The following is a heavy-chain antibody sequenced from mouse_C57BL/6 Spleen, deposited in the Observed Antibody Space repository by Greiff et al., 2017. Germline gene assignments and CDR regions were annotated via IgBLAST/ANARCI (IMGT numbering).Heavy chain of an antibody. CDR2: ISSGSSTI. Sequence: EVQRVESGGGLVKPGGSLKLSCAASGFTFSDYGMHWVRQAPEKGLEWVAYISSGSSTIYYADTVKGRFTISRDNAKNTLFLQMTSLRSEDTAMYYCARGRGITTVVGDAMDYWGQGTSVTVSS. D-gene: IGHD1-1*01. J-gene: IGHJ4*01. V-gene: IGHV5-17*01. CDR3: ARGRGITTVVGDAMDY. CDR1: GFTFSDYG.